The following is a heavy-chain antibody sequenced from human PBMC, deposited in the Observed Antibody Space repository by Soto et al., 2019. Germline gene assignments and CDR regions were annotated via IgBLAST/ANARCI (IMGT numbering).Heavy chain of an antibody. V-gene: IGHV1-69*06. Sequence: SVKVSCKASGGTFSSYAISWVRQAPGQGLEWMGGIIPIFGTANYAQKFQGRVTIIADKSTSTAYMELSSLRSEDTAVYYCARDLATITRWFDPWGQGTLVTVSS. CDR2: IIPIFGTA. J-gene: IGHJ5*02. CDR1: GGTFSSYA. CDR3: ARDLATITRWFDP. D-gene: IGHD5-12*01.